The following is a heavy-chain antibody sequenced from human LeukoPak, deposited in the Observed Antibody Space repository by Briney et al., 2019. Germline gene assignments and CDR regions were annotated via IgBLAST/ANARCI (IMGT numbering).Heavy chain of an antibody. Sequence: PGGSLRLSCAASGFTFSSYAMSWVRQAPGKGLEWVSAISGSGGSTYYADSVKGRFTISRDNSKNTLYLQMNSLRAEDTAVYYCARVRGYCSSTSCQLYYFDYWGQGTLVTVSS. D-gene: IGHD2-2*01. CDR3: ARVRGYCSSTSCQLYYFDY. CDR1: GFTFSSYA. CDR2: ISGSGGST. V-gene: IGHV3-23*01. J-gene: IGHJ4*02.